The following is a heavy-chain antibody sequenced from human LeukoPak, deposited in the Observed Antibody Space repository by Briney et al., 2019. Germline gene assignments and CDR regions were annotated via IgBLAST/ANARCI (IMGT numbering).Heavy chain of an antibody. CDR2: INHSGST. V-gene: IGHV4-34*01. CDR1: GGSFSGYY. CDR3: ARGLGEREVDY. J-gene: IGHJ4*02. Sequence: SETLSLTCAVYGGSFSGYYWSWIRQPPGKGLEWIGEINHSGSTNYNPSLKSRVTISVDTSKNQFSLKLSSVTAADTAVYYCARGLGEREVDYWGQGTQVTVSS. D-gene: IGHD3-16*01.